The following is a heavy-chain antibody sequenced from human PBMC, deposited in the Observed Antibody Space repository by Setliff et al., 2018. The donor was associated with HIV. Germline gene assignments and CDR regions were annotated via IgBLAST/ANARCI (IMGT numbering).Heavy chain of an antibody. Sequence: PSETLSLTCTVSGGSISSGGFYWSWIRQHPGKGLEWIGYIYYSGSTYYNPTLKSRATISVDTSKNQFSLKVNSVTAADTAVYYCARAFCSSTSCYGGGDAFDIWGQGTMVTVSS. CDR3: ARAFCSSTSCYGGGDAFDI. CDR2: IYYSGST. J-gene: IGHJ3*02. D-gene: IGHD2-2*01. V-gene: IGHV4-31*03. CDR1: GGSISSGGFY.